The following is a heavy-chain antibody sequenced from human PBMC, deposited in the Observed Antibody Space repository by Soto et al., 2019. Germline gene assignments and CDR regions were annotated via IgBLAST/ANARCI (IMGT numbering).Heavy chain of an antibody. J-gene: IGHJ6*02. Sequence: GESLKISCAASGFTVSSNYMSWVRQAPGKGLEWVSVIYSGGSTYYADSVKGRFTISRDNSKNTLYLQMNSLRAEDTAVYYCARDRRELLCGYYYYYGMDVWGQGTTVTVSS. D-gene: IGHD1-26*01. CDR2: IYSGGST. V-gene: IGHV3-53*01. CDR1: GFTVSSNY. CDR3: ARDRRELLCGYYYYYGMDV.